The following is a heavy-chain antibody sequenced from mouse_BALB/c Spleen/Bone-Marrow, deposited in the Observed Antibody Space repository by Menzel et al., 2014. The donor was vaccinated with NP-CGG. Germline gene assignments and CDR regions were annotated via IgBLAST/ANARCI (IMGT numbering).Heavy chain of an antibody. V-gene: IGHV7-3*02. CDR2: IRNKANGYTT. CDR3: ARDDYGRGY. Sequence: EVNVVESGGGLVQPGGSLRLSCATSGFTFXDYYMSWVRQPPGKALEWLGFIRNKANGYTTEYSASVKGRFTISRDNSQSILYLQMNTLRAEDSATYYCARDDYGRGYWGQGTTLTVSS. CDR1: GFTFXDYY. D-gene: IGHD1-1*01. J-gene: IGHJ2*01.